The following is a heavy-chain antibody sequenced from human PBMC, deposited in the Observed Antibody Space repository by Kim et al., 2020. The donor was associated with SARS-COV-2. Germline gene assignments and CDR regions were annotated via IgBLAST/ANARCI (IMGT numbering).Heavy chain of an antibody. CDR1: GGSISSSVYY. J-gene: IGHJ4*02. CDR2: IQYSGTT. CDR3: ARVRGQDVLTGYFDH. V-gene: IGHV4-39*01. D-gene: IGHD3-9*01. Sequence: SETLSLTCTVSGGSISSSVYYWGWIRQPPGKGLEWIGSIQYSGTTYYNPSLKNRVTISIDTSRKQFSLRLNSVTAADAAVYYCARVRGQDVLTGYFDHWGQGALVTVSS.